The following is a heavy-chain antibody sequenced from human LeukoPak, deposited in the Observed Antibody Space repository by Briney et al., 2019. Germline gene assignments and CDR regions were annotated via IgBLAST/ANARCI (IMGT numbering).Heavy chain of an antibody. CDR1: GYTFRGNY. Sequence: ASVKISCKASGYTFRGNYIHRLRQAPGQGLEWMGWIDANNGDTKSAQKFQGRVIMSRDTSISTAYMDLSSLSPDDAAVYYCARDPSSVTLYFFDYWGQGTLVTVSS. CDR2: IDANNGDT. J-gene: IGHJ4*02. D-gene: IGHD4-11*01. V-gene: IGHV1-2*02. CDR3: ARDPSSVTLYFFDY.